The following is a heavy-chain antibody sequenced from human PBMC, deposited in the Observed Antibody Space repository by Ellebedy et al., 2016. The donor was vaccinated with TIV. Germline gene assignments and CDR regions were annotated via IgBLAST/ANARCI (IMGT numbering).Heavy chain of an antibody. J-gene: IGHJ4*02. CDR3: ARRPSRGDYFDY. V-gene: IGHV4-59*08. D-gene: IGHD4-17*01. CDR1: GGSISPYY. CDR2: IYYSGST. Sequence: MPSETLSLTCTVSGGSISPYYWNWIRQPPGKGLEWIGYIYYSGSTNYNPSLKSRVTISVDTSKNQFSLKLSSVTAADTAVYYCARRPSRGDYFDYWGQGTLVTVSS.